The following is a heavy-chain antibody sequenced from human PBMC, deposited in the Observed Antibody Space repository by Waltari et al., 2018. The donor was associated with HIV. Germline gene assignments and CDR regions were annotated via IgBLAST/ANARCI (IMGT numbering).Heavy chain of an antibody. CDR2: IYYSGRS. D-gene: IGHD1-26*01. CDR3: ARHALRVGASYWYFDL. J-gene: IGHJ2*01. CDR1: GGSISNSNYF. Sequence: QLQLQESGPGLVKPSETLALTCPVSGGSISNSNYFWGWIRQPPGKGLEWIGRIYYSGRSYYNPSLKSRVTISVDTSKNHFSRKLSSVTATDTAVYYCARHALRVGASYWYFDLWGRGTLVTVSS. V-gene: IGHV4-39*01.